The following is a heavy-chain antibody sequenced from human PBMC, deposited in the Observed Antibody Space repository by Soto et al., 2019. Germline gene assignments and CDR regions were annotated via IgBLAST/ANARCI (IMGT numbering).Heavy chain of an antibody. CDR3: AKDLRPYYYYYSMDV. Sequence: QVQLVESGGGVVQPGRSLRLSCAASGFTFSSYGMHWVRQAPGKGLEWVAVISYDGSNKYYADSVKGRFTISRDNSKNTLYLQMNSLRAEDTAVYYCAKDLRPYYYYYSMDVW. D-gene: IGHD4-17*01. J-gene: IGHJ6*01. V-gene: IGHV3-30*18. CDR2: ISYDGSNK. CDR1: GFTFSSYG.